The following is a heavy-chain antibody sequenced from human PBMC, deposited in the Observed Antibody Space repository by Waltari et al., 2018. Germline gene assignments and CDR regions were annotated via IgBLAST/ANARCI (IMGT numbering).Heavy chain of an antibody. Sequence: QVQLVESGGGVVQPGRSLRLSCAASGFTFSSYGMHWVRQAPGKGLEWVAVISYEGSKKYYADSGKGRFTISRDNSKNTLYLQMNSLRAEDTAVYYCAKGGYYYDSSGYPNGLYFFDYWGQGTLVTVSS. CDR2: ISYEGSKK. J-gene: IGHJ4*02. D-gene: IGHD3-22*01. V-gene: IGHV3-30*18. CDR1: GFTFSSYG. CDR3: AKGGYYYDSSGYPNGLYFFDY.